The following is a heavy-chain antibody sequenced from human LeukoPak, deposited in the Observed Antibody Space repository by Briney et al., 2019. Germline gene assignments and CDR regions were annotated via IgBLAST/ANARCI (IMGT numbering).Heavy chain of an antibody. CDR2: THTSGSA. CDR1: GASIGNYY. D-gene: IGHD2-2*03. V-gene: IGHV4-4*07. CDR3: ARGRWKTGMDSPYYFDF. Sequence: KTSETLSLTCTGSGASIGNYYWSWIRQRAGQGLEWIGRTHTSGSANANPSLKSRVTMSVDTSKHQFSLKLTSVTAADTAVYYCARGRWKTGMDSPYYFDFWGQGTLVTVSS. J-gene: IGHJ4*02.